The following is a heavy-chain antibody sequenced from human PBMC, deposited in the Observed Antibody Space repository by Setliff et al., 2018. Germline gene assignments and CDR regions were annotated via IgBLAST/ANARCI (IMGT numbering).Heavy chain of an antibody. CDR2: MNPNSGNT. J-gene: IGHJ5*02. Sequence: ASVKVSCKASGYTFTSYDINWVRQATGQGLEWMGWMNPNSGNTGYAQKFQGRVTITRNTSISTAYMELSSLRSEDTAVYYCARGRGGNYDFWSGYSNWFDPWGQGTLVTVSS. CDR3: ARGRGGNYDFWSGYSNWFDP. CDR1: GYTFTSYD. D-gene: IGHD3-3*01. V-gene: IGHV1-8*03.